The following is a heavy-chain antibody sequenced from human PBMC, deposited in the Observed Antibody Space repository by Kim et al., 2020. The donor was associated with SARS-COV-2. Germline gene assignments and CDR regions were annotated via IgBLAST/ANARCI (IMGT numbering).Heavy chain of an antibody. Sequence: GGSLRLSCAASGFTFSTFGMHWIRQAPGKGLEWVAVIWDDGNNFYYTNSVKGRFTISRDNSKNTLSLHMHSLRAEDTAVYYCAREGGSDYDGAVGYYYYGRDVWGQGTTVIVSS. J-gene: IGHJ6*02. CDR2: IWDDGNNF. D-gene: IGHD5-12*01. V-gene: IGHV3-33*01. CDR1: GFTFSTFG. CDR3: AREGGSDYDGAVGYYYYGRDV.